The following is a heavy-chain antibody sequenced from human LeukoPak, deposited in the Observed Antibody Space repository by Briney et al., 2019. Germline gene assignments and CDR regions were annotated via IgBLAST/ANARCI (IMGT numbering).Heavy chain of an antibody. Sequence: SETLSLTCAVYGGSFSGYYWSWIRQPPGKGLEWIGEINHSGSTNYNPSLKSRVTISVDTSKNQFSLKLSSVTAADTAVYYCARGGAALLWFGGQFDYWGQGTLVTVSS. J-gene: IGHJ4*02. CDR2: INHSGST. CDR3: ARGGAALLWFGGQFDY. CDR1: GGSFSGYY. V-gene: IGHV4-34*01. D-gene: IGHD3-10*01.